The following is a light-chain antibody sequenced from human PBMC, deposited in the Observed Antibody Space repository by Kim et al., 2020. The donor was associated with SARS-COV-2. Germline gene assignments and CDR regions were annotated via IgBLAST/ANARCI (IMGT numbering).Light chain of an antibody. CDR3: SSYTSSSTLV. J-gene: IGLJ3*02. Sequence: GQSMTISCTRTSRDVGEYNYISLCQQRQGKAPKIMIYDVSKRPTGVSNRCSGTMSGNTASLTISGLQTEDEADYYCSSYTSSSTLVFGGGTQLTV. CDR2: DVS. V-gene: IGLV2-14*04. CDR1: SRDVGEYNY.